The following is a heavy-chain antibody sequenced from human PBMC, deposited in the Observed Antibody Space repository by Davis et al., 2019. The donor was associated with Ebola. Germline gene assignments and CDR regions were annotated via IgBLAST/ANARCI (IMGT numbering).Heavy chain of an antibody. V-gene: IGHV4-34*12. CDR3: ARQLTIFGVVYDY. CDR1: GGSFSGYY. CDR2: VIDSGIT. D-gene: IGHD3-3*01. Sequence: SETLSLTCAVYGGSFSGYYWSWVRQSPGKGLEWIGEVIDSGITNYNPSLKSRVTISVDTSKNQFSLKLSSVTAADTAVYYCARQLTIFGVVYDYWGQGTLVTVSS. J-gene: IGHJ4*02.